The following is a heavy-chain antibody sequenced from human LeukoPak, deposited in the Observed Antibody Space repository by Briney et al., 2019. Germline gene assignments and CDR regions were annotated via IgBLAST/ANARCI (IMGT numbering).Heavy chain of an antibody. J-gene: IGHJ5*02. CDR2: ISSSSSII. V-gene: IGHV3-48*01. Sequence: PGGSLRLSCAASGFTFSNYNMNWVRQAPGKGLEWVSYISSSSSIIYYADSVKGRFTISRDNAKNSLYLQINSLRAEDTAVYYCAGISSWSYNWFDPWGQGTLVTVSS. CDR3: AGISSWSYNWFDP. D-gene: IGHD6-13*01. CDR1: GFTFSNYN.